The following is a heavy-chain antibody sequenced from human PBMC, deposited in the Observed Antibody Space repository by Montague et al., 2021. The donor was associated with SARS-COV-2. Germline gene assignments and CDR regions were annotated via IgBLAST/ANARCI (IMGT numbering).Heavy chain of an antibody. CDR3: ARLGDGVVPSPILGVGPYYSYYCMDV. Sequence: SETLSLTCAVHGGSFSTYSWNWIRQPPGKGLEWIGEIHHGGSTNYNPSLKSRVTISADTSKHQFSLKLTSVAAADTAVYYCARLGDGVVPSPILGVGPYYSYYCMDVWGKGTTVTVSS. J-gene: IGHJ6*03. CDR1: GGSFSTYS. V-gene: IGHV4-34*01. CDR2: IHHGGST. D-gene: IGHD3-10*01.